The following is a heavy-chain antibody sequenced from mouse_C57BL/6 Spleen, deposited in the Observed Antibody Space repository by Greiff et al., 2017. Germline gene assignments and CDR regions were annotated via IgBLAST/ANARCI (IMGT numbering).Heavy chain of an antibody. V-gene: IGHV1-61*01. CDR3: ARSYYSNSWFAY. CDR2: IYPSDSET. CDR1: GYTFTSYW. Sequence: QVQLQQPGAELVRPGSSVKLSCKASGYTFTSYWMDWVKQRPGQGLEWIGNIYPSDSETHYNQKFKDKATLTVDKSSSTAYMQLSSLTSEDSADYYCARSYYSNSWFAYWGQGTLVTVSA. J-gene: IGHJ3*01. D-gene: IGHD2-5*01.